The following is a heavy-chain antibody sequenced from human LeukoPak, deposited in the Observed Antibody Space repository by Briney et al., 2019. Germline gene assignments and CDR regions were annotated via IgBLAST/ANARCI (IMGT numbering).Heavy chain of an antibody. D-gene: IGHD2-8*01. CDR3: ARGVYLGNGYYFDY. J-gene: IGHJ4*02. CDR1: GGSISSYY. CDR2: IYTSGST. Sequence: SETLSLTCTVSGGSISSYYWNWIRQPAGKGLEWIGHIYTSGSTNYDSSLKSRVTMSVDTSKNQFSVKLNSVIAADTAMYYCARGVYLGNGYYFDYWGQGTLVTVSS. V-gene: IGHV4-4*07.